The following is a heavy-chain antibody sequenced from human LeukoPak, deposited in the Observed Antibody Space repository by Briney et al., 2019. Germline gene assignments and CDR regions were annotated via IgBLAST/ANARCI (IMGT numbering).Heavy chain of an antibody. CDR1: GYTFTGYY. D-gene: IGHD3-10*01. CDR2: INPNSGGT. CDR3: ARDYRVRGVIINIC. V-gene: IGHV1-2*02. Sequence: GASVKVSCKASGYTFTGYYMHWVRQAPGQGLEWMGWINPNSGGTNYAQKFQGRVTMTRDTSISTAYMELSRLRSDDTAVYYCARDYRVRGVIINICWGQGTLVTVSS. J-gene: IGHJ4*02.